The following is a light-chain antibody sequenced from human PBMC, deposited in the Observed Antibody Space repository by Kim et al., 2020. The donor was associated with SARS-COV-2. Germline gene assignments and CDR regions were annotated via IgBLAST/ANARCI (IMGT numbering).Light chain of an antibody. V-gene: IGLV3-1*01. CDR2: QDS. CDR1: RLGSKY. Sequence: SYELTQPPSVSVSPGQTATITCSGDRLGSKYVSWYQQKPGQSPVVVMYQDSKRPSGIPERFSGSNSGSTATLTISGTQAVDEADYYCQAWDSSTAKFGGG. J-gene: IGLJ3*02. CDR3: QAWDSSTAK.